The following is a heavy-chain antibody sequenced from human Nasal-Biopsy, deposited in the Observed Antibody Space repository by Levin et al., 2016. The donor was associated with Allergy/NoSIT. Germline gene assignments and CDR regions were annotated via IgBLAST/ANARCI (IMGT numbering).Heavy chain of an antibody. V-gene: IGHV4-39*02. J-gene: IGHJ4*02. CDR1: GGLVSKSPYY. CDR2: VYYNGTT. CDR3: AREEWLGFSLDY. D-gene: IGHD6-19*01. Sequence: SETLSLTCTVSGGLVSKSPYYWDWIRQPPGKGLEWIGLVYYNGTTYYNPSLKSRVTITVDTSKNQFSLRLKSVTARDTAIYYCAREEWLGFSLDYWGQGTLVAVSS.